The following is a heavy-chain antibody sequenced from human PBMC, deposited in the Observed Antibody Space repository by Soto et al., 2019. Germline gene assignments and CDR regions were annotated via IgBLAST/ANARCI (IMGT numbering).Heavy chain of an antibody. D-gene: IGHD1-26*01. CDR3: AGRRAGDYYFDY. CDR2: IYYTGST. CDR1: CGSVSSSSYY. J-gene: IGHJ4*02. Sequence: SETLSLTCTVSCGSVSSSSYYWGWIRQPPGKGLEWIGTIYYTGSTSYSPSLKSRVTISVDTSKTQFSLNLNSVTAADTAVYYCAGRRAGDYYFDYWGQGTLVTVSS. V-gene: IGHV4-39*01.